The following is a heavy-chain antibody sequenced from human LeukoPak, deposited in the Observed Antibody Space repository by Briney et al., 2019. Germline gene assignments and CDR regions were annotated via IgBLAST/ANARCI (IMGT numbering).Heavy chain of an antibody. CDR2: MYYTGST. CDR3: ARQIVLSSYFDY. J-gene: IGHJ4*02. CDR1: GDSISSGDYY. D-gene: IGHD2-8*01. V-gene: IGHV4-31*03. Sequence: PSETLSLTCTVSGDSISSGDYYWSWLRQHPGKGLEWIGCMYYTGSTYYNPSLKSRVTISVDTSKNQFSLKLSSVTAADTAVYYCARQIVLSSYFDYWGQGSLVTVSS.